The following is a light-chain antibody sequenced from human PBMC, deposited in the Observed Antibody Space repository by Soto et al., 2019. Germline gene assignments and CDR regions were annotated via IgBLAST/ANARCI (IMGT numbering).Light chain of an antibody. Sequence: EIVMTQSPGTLSVSPGERATLSCRASQSVRSTLAWYQQKPGQAPRLLIYGASTRATGIPARFTGSGSGTEFTLTISSLQSEDFAVYYCQQYNNWPLTFGGGTKVEIK. CDR2: GAS. J-gene: IGKJ4*01. CDR3: QQYNNWPLT. V-gene: IGKV3-15*01. CDR1: QSVRST.